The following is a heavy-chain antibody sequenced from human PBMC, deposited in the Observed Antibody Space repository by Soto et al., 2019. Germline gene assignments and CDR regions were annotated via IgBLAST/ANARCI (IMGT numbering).Heavy chain of an antibody. Sequence: QVQLVESGGGVVQPGRSLRLSCAASGFTFSSYGMHWVRQAPGKGLEWVAVISYDGSNKYYADSVKGRFTISRDNSKNTLYLQMNSLRAEDTAVYYCAKEGVRYSSGWYENYFDYWGQGTLVTGSS. CDR2: ISYDGSNK. CDR1: GFTFSSYG. J-gene: IGHJ4*02. D-gene: IGHD6-19*01. V-gene: IGHV3-30*18. CDR3: AKEGVRYSSGWYENYFDY.